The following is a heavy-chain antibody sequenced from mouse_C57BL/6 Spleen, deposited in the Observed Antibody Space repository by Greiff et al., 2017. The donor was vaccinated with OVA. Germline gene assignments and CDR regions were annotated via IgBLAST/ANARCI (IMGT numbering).Heavy chain of an antibody. CDR1: GYTFTDYY. CDR2: INPNTGGT. CDR3: ARRRVTTY. Sequence: EVQLQQSGPELVQPGASVKLSCMASGYTFTDYYMNWVKQTPGKSLEWIGDINPNTGGTSSNQKFKGKATLTVDKSSSTAYMELRSLTSEDTAVYYCARRRVTTYWGQGTLVTVSA. J-gene: IGHJ3*01. V-gene: IGHV1-26*01. D-gene: IGHD2-12*01.